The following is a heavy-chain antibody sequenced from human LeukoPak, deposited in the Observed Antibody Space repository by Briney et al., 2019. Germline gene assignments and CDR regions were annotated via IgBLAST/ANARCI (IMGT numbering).Heavy chain of an antibody. D-gene: IGHD6-13*01. CDR2: ITPIFGTA. J-gene: IGHJ2*01. CDR1: GGTFSSYA. CDR3: AGVYSSSWYSSWYFDL. Sequence: ASVKVSCKASGGTFSSYAISWVRQAPGQGLEWMGGITPIFGTANYAQKFQGRVTITADESTSTAYMELSSLRSEDTAVYYCAGVYSSSWYSSWYFDLWGRGTLVTVSS. V-gene: IGHV1-69*13.